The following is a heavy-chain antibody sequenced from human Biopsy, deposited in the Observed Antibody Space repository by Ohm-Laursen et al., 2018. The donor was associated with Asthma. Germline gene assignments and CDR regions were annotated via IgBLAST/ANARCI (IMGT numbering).Heavy chain of an antibody. Sequence: SLRLSCAASGFTFDNYTMHWVRQAPGKGLEWVTIISYDGRNTYYADSVEGRFTISRDNSKNTLFLQLSSLRAEDTAVYYCARGGLHYYEYYGMDVWGQGTTVTVSS. CDR2: ISYDGRNT. CDR1: GFTFDNYT. J-gene: IGHJ6*02. V-gene: IGHV3-30*04. CDR3: ARGGLHYYEYYGMDV. D-gene: IGHD2-21*02.